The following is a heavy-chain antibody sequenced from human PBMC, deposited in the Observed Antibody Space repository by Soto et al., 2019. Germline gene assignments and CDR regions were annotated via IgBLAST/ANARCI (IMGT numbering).Heavy chain of an antibody. V-gene: IGHV3-9*01. D-gene: IGHD1-26*01. J-gene: IGHJ5*02. CDR1: GCNVDDHA. CDR2: ISWNSVTI. Sequence: EVQLVESGGGLAQAGWSRRLAGAAWGCNVDDHAMHWVRQNQGKGLEWVSGISWNSVTINYADSIKGRFTISRDNAKRTLYLQMNNLRPADTAMYFCVRSSGSQPRAGWFDPWGQGTLVTVS. CDR3: VRSSGSQPRAGWFDP.